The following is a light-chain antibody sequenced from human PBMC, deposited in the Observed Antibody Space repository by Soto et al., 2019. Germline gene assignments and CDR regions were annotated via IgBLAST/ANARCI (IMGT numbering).Light chain of an antibody. V-gene: IGLV2-8*01. J-gene: IGLJ3*02. CDR3: TSFAGNTGWV. Sequence: QSALTQPPSASGSPGQSVTIPCTGSSSDVGGYNYVSWYQQHPGKAPKLIIYEVTKRPSGVPARFSGSKSANTASLTVSGFQIDDEADYYCTSFAGNTGWVFGGGTKLTVL. CDR2: EVT. CDR1: SSDVGGYNY.